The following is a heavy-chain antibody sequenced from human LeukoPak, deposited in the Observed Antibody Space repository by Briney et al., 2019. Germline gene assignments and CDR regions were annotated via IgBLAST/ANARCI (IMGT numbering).Heavy chain of an antibody. Sequence: TGGSLRLSCAASGFTFDDYGMSWVRQAPGKGLEWVSGINWYGGSAGYADSVKGRFTISRGNAKNSLYLQMNSLRAEDTALYHCARAPVAYCGGDCYAPDDYWGQGTLVTVSS. J-gene: IGHJ4*02. CDR2: INWYGGSA. CDR1: GFTFDDYG. V-gene: IGHV3-20*01. D-gene: IGHD2-21*02. CDR3: ARAPVAYCGGDCYAPDDY.